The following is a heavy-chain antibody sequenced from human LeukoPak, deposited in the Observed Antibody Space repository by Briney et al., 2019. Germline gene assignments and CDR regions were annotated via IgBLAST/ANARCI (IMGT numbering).Heavy chain of an antibody. J-gene: IGHJ5*02. CDR1: GYTFTSYY. CDR3: ARVVYDSSASNWFDP. D-gene: IGHD3-22*01. V-gene: IGHV1-46*01. Sequence: ASVKVSCKASGYTFTSYYMHWVRRAPGQGLEWMGIINPSGGNTNYAQKLQGRVTMTTDTSTSTAYMELRSLRSDDTAVYYCARVVYDSSASNWFDPWGQGTLVTVSS. CDR2: INPSGGNT.